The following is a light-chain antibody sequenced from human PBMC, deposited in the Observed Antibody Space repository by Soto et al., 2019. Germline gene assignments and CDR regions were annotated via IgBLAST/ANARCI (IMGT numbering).Light chain of an antibody. Sequence: EIVLTQSPGTLSLSPGERATLSCRASQSVYNNHLAWYQQKRGQAPRLLIYGASTRATDIPLRFSGSGSGTDFPLTISRLEPEEFAVYYCQQYGSLYTFGQGTKLEIK. V-gene: IGKV3-20*01. CDR2: GAS. CDR1: QSVYNNH. J-gene: IGKJ2*01. CDR3: QQYGSLYT.